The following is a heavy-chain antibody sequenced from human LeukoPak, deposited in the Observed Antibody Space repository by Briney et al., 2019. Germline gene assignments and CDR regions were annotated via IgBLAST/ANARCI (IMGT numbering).Heavy chain of an antibody. CDR2: INPSGGST. J-gene: IGHJ6*03. CDR1: GYTFTSYY. D-gene: IGHD6-13*01. Sequence: ASVKVSCKASGYTFTSYYMHWVRQAPGQGLEWMGIINPSGGSTSYAQKFQGRVTMTRDMSTSTVYMELSSLRSEDTAVYYCARSYSSSWLHYYYYMGVWGKGTTVTISS. CDR3: ARSYSSSWLHYYYYMGV. V-gene: IGHV1-46*01.